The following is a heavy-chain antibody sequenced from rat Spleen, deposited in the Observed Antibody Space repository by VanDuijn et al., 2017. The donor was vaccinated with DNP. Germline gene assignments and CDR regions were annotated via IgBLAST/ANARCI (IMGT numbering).Heavy chain of an antibody. J-gene: IGHJ4*01. CDR3: TTFEGRDA. D-gene: IGHD1-11*01. Sequence: EVQLVESGGGLVRPGRSLKLSCATSGFTFSYCNMALVRQAPKKGLEWVATIIYDGSRTYYRNSVKGRFTISRDNAKSTLYLQMDSLRSEDTATYYCTTFEGRDAWGQGTSVTVSS. CDR2: IIYDGSRT. V-gene: IGHV5S10*01. CDR1: GFTFSYCN.